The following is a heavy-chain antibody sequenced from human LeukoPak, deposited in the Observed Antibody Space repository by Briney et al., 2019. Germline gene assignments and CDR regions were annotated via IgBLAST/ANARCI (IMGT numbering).Heavy chain of an antibody. J-gene: IGHJ4*02. CDR3: AVRGGQYYFDY. CDR1: GYTFTSYY. CDR2: INPSGGST. Sequence: GASVKVSCKASGYTFTSYYMHWVRQAPGQGLEWMGVINPSGGSTSYAQKFQGRATMTRDTSTSTVYMELSSLRSEDTAVYYCAVRGGQYYFDYWGQGTLVTVSS. V-gene: IGHV1-46*01.